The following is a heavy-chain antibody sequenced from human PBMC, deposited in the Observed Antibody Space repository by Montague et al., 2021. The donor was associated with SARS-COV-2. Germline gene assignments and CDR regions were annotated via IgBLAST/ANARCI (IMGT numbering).Heavy chain of an antibody. V-gene: IGHV4-34*01. D-gene: IGHD3-3*01. CDR2: IDLSGNT. CDR3: ARDQTVLEWMWYGMDG. CDR1: GGSFSPYN. J-gene: IGHJ6*02. Sequence: SETLSLTCAVYGGSFSPYNRAWIRKSPGKGLGWIGNIDLSGNTNYNPSPKVRVPISVSTSSTKFSLSLTSVTAAAAAVYYCARDQTVLEWMWYGMDGWGPGTTVTVSS.